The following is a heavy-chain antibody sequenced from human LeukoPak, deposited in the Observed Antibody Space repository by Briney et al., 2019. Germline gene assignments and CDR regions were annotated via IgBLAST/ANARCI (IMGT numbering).Heavy chain of an antibody. Sequence: ASVTVSFTASGYTFTVYYMHWVRQAPGQGLEWMGWINPNSGGTDYAQKFQGRVTMTRDTSISTAYMELKWLGSDDTAVYYCARGGYCRSGNCFVLAAEFDYWGQGTLVTVSS. CDR3: ARGGYCRSGNCFVLAAEFDY. J-gene: IGHJ4*02. CDR1: GYTFTVYY. CDR2: INPNSGGT. V-gene: IGHV1-2*02. D-gene: IGHD2-15*01.